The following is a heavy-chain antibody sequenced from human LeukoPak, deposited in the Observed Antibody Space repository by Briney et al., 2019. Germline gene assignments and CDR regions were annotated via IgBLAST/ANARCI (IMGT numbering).Heavy chain of an antibody. J-gene: IGHJ5*02. V-gene: IGHV4-30-4*08. Sequence: SETLSLTCTVSGGSISSGDYYWSWIRQHPGKGLEWIGYISYSGNTFYNPSLKSRVTISVDTSKNQFSLKLSSVTAANTAVYYCARLVESSGWYLYWFDPWGQGTLVTVSS. CDR1: GGSISSGDYY. CDR3: ARLVESSGWYLYWFDP. CDR2: ISYSGNT. D-gene: IGHD6-19*01.